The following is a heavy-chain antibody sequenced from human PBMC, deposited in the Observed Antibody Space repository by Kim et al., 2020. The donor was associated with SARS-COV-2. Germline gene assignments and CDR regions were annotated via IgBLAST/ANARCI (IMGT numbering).Heavy chain of an antibody. CDR2: IIPIFGTA. J-gene: IGHJ4*02. D-gene: IGHD3-16*01. CDR3: ATDPGVWGPESLDY. CDR1: GGTFSSYA. Sequence: SVKVSCKASGGTFSSYAISWVRQAPGQGLEWMGGIIPIFGTANYAQKFQGRVTITAGKSTSTAYMELSSLRSEDTAVYYCATDPGVWGPESLDYWGQGTLVTVSS. V-gene: IGHV1-69*06.